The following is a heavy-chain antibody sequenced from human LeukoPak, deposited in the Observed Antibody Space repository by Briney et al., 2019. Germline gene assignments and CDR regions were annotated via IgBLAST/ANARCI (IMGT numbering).Heavy chain of an antibody. V-gene: IGHV3-20*04. Sequence: GGSLRLSCAASGFTFDDYGMSWVRQAPGKGLEWVSGINWNGGSTGYADSVKGRFTISRDNAKNSLYLQMNNLRAEDTALYYCARERGLEWFGEFVYWGQGTLVTVPS. D-gene: IGHD3-10*01. J-gene: IGHJ4*02. CDR2: INWNGGST. CDR3: ARERGLEWFGEFVY. CDR1: GFTFDDYG.